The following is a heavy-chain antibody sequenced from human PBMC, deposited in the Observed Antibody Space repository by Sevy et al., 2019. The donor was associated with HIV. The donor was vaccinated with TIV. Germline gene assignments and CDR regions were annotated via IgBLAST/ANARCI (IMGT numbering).Heavy chain of an antibody. Sequence: GGSLRLSCAAFGFTVSDAWMSWVRRAPGKGLQWVGRHKSKTDGGTTDYVTPVKGRFTISRDDSKNTLYLQINSLKTEDTAVYYCTLEGLYCSGGTCYSEGFDSWGQGILVTVSS. V-gene: IGHV3-15*01. CDR3: TLEGLYCSGGTCYSEGFDS. J-gene: IGHJ4*02. CDR1: GFTVSDAW. D-gene: IGHD2-15*01. CDR2: HKSKTDGGTT.